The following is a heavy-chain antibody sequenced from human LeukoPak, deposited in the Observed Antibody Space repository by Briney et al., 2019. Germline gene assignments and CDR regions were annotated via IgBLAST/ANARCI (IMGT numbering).Heavy chain of an antibody. V-gene: IGHV4-59*08. CDR1: GGSISSYY. J-gene: IGHJ4*02. CDR3: ARHVVELGVNAAFDH. D-gene: IGHD2-21*01. CDR2: SYYSERT. Sequence: PSETLSLTCTVPGGSISSYYWSWIRQPPGKGLEWIGFSYYSERTNYSPSLKSRVTISVDTSKNQFSLNLRSVTAADTAVYYCARHVVELGVNAAFDHWGQGTLVTVSS.